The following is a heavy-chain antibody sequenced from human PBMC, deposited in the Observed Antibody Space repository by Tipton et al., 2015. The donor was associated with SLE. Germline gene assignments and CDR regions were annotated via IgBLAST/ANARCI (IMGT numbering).Heavy chain of an antibody. CDR3: ARSDFSSKANDY. CDR1: GDFISSNTYY. D-gene: IGHD3-3*01. J-gene: IGHJ4*02. V-gene: IGHV4-61*02. CDR2: IHTTGST. Sequence: GLVKPSETLSLTCTVSGDFISSNTYYWGWIRQPPGKGLEWIGRIHTTGSTNYNPSLKSRVTISADTSKNLLSLKLGSVTAADTAVYYCARSDFSSKANDYWGQGSLVTVSS.